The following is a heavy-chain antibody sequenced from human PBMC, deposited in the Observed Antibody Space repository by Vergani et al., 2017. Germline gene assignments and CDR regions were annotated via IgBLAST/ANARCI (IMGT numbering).Heavy chain of an antibody. Sequence: QVQLVQSGAEVKKPGASVKVSCKASGYTFTSYYMHWVRQAPGQGLEWMGIINPSGGSTSYAQKFQGRVTMTRDTSTSTVYMELSSLRSEDTAVYYCARFRTPRQPPLFAAFDIWGQGTMVTVSS. D-gene: IGHD3-3*01. J-gene: IGHJ3*02. CDR2: INPSGGST. V-gene: IGHV1-46*01. CDR1: GYTFTSYY. CDR3: ARFRTPRQPPLFAAFDI.